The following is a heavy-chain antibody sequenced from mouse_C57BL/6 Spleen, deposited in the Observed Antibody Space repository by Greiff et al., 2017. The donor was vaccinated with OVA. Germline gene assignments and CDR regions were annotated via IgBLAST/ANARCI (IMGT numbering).Heavy chain of an antibody. D-gene: IGHD1-1*01. CDR2: IDANSGGT. Sequence: VQLQQPGAELVKPGASVKLSCKASGYTFTSYWMPWVKQRPGRGLEWIVRIDANSGGTKYNEKFKSKITLTVDKPSSTAYMQLSSLTSEDSAVYYCARRLDYYGSSYWYFDVWGTGTTVTVSS. CDR1: GYTFTSYW. J-gene: IGHJ1*03. V-gene: IGHV1-72*01. CDR3: ARRLDYYGSSYWYFDV.